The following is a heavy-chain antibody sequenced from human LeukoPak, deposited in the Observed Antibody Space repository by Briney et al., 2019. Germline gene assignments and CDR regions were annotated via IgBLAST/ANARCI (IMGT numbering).Heavy chain of an antibody. J-gene: IGHJ3*02. CDR3: ARLQSGI. CDR1: GFTVSSNY. CDR2: IYSGGET. Sequence: PGGSLRLSCAASGFTVSSNYMSWVRQAPGKGLEWVSVIYSGGETYYTDSVKGRFTISRDNSKNTLYLQMNSLRAEDAAMYYCARLQSGIWGQGTMVTVSS. D-gene: IGHD5-12*01. V-gene: IGHV3-53*01.